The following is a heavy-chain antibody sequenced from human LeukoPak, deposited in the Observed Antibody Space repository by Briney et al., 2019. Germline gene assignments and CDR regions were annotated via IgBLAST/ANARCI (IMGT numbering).Heavy chain of an antibody. CDR3: ARDLGYCYDSSGYNGDY. V-gene: IGHV1-2*02. CDR2: INPNSGGT. J-gene: IGHJ4*02. D-gene: IGHD3-22*01. CDR1: GYTFTGYY. Sequence: ASVKVSCKASGYTFTGYYMHWVRQAPGQGLEWMGWINPNSGGTNYAQKFQCRVTMTRDTSISTAYMELSRLRSDDTAVYYCARDLGYCYDSSGYNGDYWGQGTLVTVYS.